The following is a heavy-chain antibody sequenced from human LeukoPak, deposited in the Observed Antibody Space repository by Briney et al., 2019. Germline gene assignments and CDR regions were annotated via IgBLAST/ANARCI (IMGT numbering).Heavy chain of an antibody. Sequence: SEALSLTCAVYGGSFSGYYWSWIRQPPGKGLEWIGEINHSGSTNYNPSLKSRVTISVDTSKNQFSLKLSSVTAADTAVYYCARHPLYWGQGTLVTVSS. CDR1: GGSFSGYY. CDR2: INHSGST. CDR3: ARHPLY. V-gene: IGHV4-34*01. J-gene: IGHJ4*02.